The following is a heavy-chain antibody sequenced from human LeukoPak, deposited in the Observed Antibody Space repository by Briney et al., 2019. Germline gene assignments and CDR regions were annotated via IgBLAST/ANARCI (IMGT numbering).Heavy chain of an antibody. Sequence: GASVKVSCKASGYTFTSYSISWVRQAPGQGLEWMGWISAYNGNTKYVEQFQGRVTMTTDTSTTTAYMELRSLRSDDTAVYYCARDGAQLWSDAFDIWGQGTMVTVSS. CDR3: ARDGAQLWSDAFDI. D-gene: IGHD5-18*01. CDR2: ISAYNGNT. CDR1: GYTFTSYS. J-gene: IGHJ3*02. V-gene: IGHV1-18*01.